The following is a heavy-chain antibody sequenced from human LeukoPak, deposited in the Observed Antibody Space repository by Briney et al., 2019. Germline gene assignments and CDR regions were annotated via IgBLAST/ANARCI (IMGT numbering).Heavy chain of an antibody. Sequence: GGSLRLSCAASGFTFSNAWMTWVRQAPGKGLEWVGRIRSNADGGTTDYAAPVKGRFTISRDDSKNTLYLQMNSLRTEDTAVYYCATDLRWGLTYDYWGQGTLVTVSS. J-gene: IGHJ4*02. V-gene: IGHV3-15*01. D-gene: IGHD1-26*01. CDR3: ATDLRWGLTYDY. CDR1: GFTFSNAW. CDR2: IRSNADGGTT.